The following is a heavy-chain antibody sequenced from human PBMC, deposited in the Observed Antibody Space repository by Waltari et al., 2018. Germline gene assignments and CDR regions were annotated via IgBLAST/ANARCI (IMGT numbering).Heavy chain of an antibody. CDR2: ISWDGGST. V-gene: IGHV3-43*01. CDR1: GFTFDDYT. CDR3: AKANSSSWYLFDY. D-gene: IGHD6-13*01. J-gene: IGHJ4*02. Sequence: EVQLVESGGVVVQPGGSLRLSCAASGFTFDDYTMHWVRQAPGKGLELVSLISWDGGSTYYADSVKGRFTISRDNSKNSLYLQMNSLRTEDTALYYCAKANSSSWYLFDYWGQGTLVTVSS.